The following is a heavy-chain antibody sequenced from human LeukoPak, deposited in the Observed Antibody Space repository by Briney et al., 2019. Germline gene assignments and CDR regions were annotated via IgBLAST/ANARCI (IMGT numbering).Heavy chain of an antibody. D-gene: IGHD3-10*01. CDR1: EFSVGSNY. Sequence: GGSLRLSCAASEFSVGSNYMTWVRQAPGKGLEWSSLIYSGGSTYYADSVKGRFTISRDNSKNTLYLQMNSLRVEDTAVYYCARVDLDYYNSGSYFVYWGPGTLVTVSS. CDR2: IYSGGST. V-gene: IGHV3-66*01. J-gene: IGHJ4*02. CDR3: ARVDLDYYNSGSYFVY.